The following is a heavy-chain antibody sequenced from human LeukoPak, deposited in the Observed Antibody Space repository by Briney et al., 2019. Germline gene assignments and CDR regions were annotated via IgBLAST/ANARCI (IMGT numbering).Heavy chain of an antibody. CDR1: GFTFSNYG. J-gene: IGHJ4*02. V-gene: IGHV3-30*02. D-gene: IGHD6-19*01. CDR2: IRYDGANK. CDR3: ALHPPGSGWSDYFDY. Sequence: PGGSLRLSCAASGFTFSNYGMHWVRQAPGKGLEWVTFIRYDGANKYYADSVKGRFTISRDNSKNTLFLQMNSLRAEDTAVYYCALHPPGSGWSDYFDYWGQGTLVTVSS.